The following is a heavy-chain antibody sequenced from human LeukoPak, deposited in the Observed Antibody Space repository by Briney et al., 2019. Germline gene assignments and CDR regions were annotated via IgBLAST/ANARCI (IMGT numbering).Heavy chain of an antibody. J-gene: IGHJ4*02. CDR2: ISSSSSYI. CDR1: GFTFSSYS. Sequence: GGSLRLSCAASGFTFSSYSMNWVRQPPGKGLEWFSSISSSSSYIYYADSVKGRFTISRDNSKNTLYLQMNSLRAEDTAVYYCAKDRGRYGDLFDYWGQGTLVTVSS. V-gene: IGHV3-21*01. D-gene: IGHD4-17*01. CDR3: AKDRGRYGDLFDY.